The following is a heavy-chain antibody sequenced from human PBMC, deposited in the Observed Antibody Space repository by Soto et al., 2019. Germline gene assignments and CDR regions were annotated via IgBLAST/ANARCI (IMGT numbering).Heavy chain of an antibody. CDR1: GYTLTAYY. Sequence: ASVKVSCKASGYTLTAYYMHWLRQAPGQGLEWMGWINPNSGGTKYAQKFQGRVTMTNDTSISTAYMELSRLGSDDTAVYYCARGDFDSSANYYAGWFDPWGQGTLVTVPQ. J-gene: IGHJ5*02. V-gene: IGHV1-2*02. D-gene: IGHD3-22*01. CDR3: ARGDFDSSANYYAGWFDP. CDR2: INPNSGGT.